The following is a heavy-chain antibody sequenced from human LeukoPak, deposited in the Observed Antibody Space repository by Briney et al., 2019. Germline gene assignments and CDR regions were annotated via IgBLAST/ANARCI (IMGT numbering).Heavy chain of an antibody. V-gene: IGHV3-9*01. J-gene: IGHJ4*02. Sequence: PGRSLRLSCAASGFTFDDYAMHWVRQAPGKGLEWVSGISWNSGSIGYADSVKGRFTISRDNAKNSLYLQMNSLRAEDTAVYYCARDHVVVVAATDSNDYWGQGTLVTVSS. D-gene: IGHD2-15*01. CDR3: ARDHVVVVAATDSNDY. CDR2: ISWNSGSI. CDR1: GFTFDDYA.